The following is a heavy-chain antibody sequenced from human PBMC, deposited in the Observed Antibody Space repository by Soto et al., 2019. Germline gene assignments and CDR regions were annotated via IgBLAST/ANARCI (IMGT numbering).Heavy chain of an antibody. J-gene: IGHJ6*02. Sequence: QVQLVESGGAVVQPATSLRLSCAASRLTFTTYDMHWVRHAPGKGLEWVALIWSDGSRQFYGDSVKGRFTISRDNSKNTLSLQMNSLRVEDTAVYYCAGEPRGGAYDMDVWGQGTTVTVSS. CDR3: AGEPRGGAYDMDV. D-gene: IGHD3-16*01. CDR1: RLTFTTYD. CDR2: IWSDGSRQ. V-gene: IGHV3-33*08.